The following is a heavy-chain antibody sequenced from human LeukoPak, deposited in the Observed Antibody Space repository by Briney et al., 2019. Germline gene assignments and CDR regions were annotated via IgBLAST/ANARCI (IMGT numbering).Heavy chain of an antibody. Sequence: SETLSLTCTVSGGSISSSSYYRGWIRQPPGKGLEWIGSIYYSGSTYYNPSLKSRVTISVDTSKNQFSLKLSSVTAADTAVYYCARAYYYGSGSPHKGTLNFDYWGQGTLVTVSS. J-gene: IGHJ4*02. CDR3: ARAYYYGSGSPHKGTLNFDY. V-gene: IGHV4-39*01. D-gene: IGHD3-10*01. CDR1: GGSISSSSYY. CDR2: IYYSGST.